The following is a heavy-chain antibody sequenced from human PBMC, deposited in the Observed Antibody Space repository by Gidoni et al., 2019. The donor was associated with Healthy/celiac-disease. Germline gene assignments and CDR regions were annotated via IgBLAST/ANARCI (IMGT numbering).Heavy chain of an antibody. D-gene: IGHD3-22*01. J-gene: IGHJ4*02. V-gene: IGHV3-33*01. CDR2: IWYDGSNK. CDR1: GFTFSSYG. CDR3: ARAGYYYDSSGPLNY. Sequence: QVQLVESGGGVVQPGRSLRLSCAASGFTFSSYGMHWVRQAPGKGLEWVAVIWYDGSNKYYADSVKGRFTISRDNSKNTLYLQMNSLRAEDTAVYYCARAGYYYDSSGPLNYWGQGTLVTVSS.